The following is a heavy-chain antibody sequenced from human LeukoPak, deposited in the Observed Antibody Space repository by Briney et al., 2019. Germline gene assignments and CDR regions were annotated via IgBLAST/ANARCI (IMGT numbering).Heavy chain of an antibody. J-gene: IGHJ3*02. CDR3: VRAVMNAFDI. V-gene: IGHV3-64D*06. Sequence: GGSLRLSCSASGFTFSSYAMHWVRQAPGKGLEYVSAISGNGGSTYYADSVKGRFTISRDNSKNTLYLQMSSLRVEDTAVYYCVRAVMNAFDIWGQGTMVTVSS. CDR2: ISGNGGST. CDR1: GFTFSSYA. D-gene: IGHD2-21*01.